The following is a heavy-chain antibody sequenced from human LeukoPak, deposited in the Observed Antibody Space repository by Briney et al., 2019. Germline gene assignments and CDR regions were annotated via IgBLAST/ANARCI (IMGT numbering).Heavy chain of an antibody. Sequence: PSETLSLTCTVSGGSINCYYWNWIRQPAGKGLEWVGRLYSSGNTNYNPSLRSRITMSVDTSKNEFSLKLTSVTAADTAIYYCARGEHTFESWGQGTLVSVSS. CDR1: GGSINCYY. V-gene: IGHV4-4*07. J-gene: IGHJ4*02. CDR2: LYSSGNT. CDR3: ARGEHTFES. D-gene: IGHD1/OR15-1a*01.